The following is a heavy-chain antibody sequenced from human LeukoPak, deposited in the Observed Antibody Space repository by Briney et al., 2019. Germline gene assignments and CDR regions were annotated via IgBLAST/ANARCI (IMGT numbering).Heavy chain of an antibody. D-gene: IGHD3-16*01. CDR1: GFTFSDSW. CDR3: ARVRGGN. V-gene: IGHV3-74*03. Sequence: PGGSLRLSWEASGFTFSDSWLSWVRQAPGKGLLWIANINTYGTATYADSVKGRFTISRDNAKNTLYLQMHSLRAEDTAVYYCARVRGGNWGQGTLVTVSS. CDR2: INTYGTA. J-gene: IGHJ4*02.